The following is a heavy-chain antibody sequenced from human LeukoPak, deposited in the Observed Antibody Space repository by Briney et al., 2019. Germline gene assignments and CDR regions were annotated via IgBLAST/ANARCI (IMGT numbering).Heavy chain of an antibody. CDR3: ARHSGVQLWNPNWFDP. V-gene: IGHV4-39*07. CDR1: GGSISSSSYY. Sequence: SETLSLTCTVFGGSISSSSYYWGWIRQPPGKGLEWIGSIYYSGSTYYNPSLKSRVTISVDTSKNQFSLKLSSVTAADTAVYYCARHSGVQLWNPNWFDPWGQGTLVTVSS. J-gene: IGHJ5*02. CDR2: IYYSGST. D-gene: IGHD5-18*01.